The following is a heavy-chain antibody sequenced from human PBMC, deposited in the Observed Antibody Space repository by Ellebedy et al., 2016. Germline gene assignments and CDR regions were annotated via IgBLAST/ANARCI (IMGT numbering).Heavy chain of an antibody. J-gene: IGHJ4*02. Sequence: GESLKISCAASGFTFSSYGMHWVRQAPGKGLEWVAVIWYDGSNKYYADSVKGRFTISRDNAKNSLYLQMNSLRAEDTAVYYCARVGDYSKVYWGQGTLVTVSS. CDR2: IWYDGSNK. CDR3: ARVGDYSKVY. D-gene: IGHD4-11*01. CDR1: GFTFSSYG. V-gene: IGHV3-33*01.